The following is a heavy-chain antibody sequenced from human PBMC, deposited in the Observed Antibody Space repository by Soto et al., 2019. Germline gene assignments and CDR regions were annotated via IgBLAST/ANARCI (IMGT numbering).Heavy chain of an antibody. CDR3: ARGRYCLTGRCFPNWFDS. Sequence: SETLSLTCSVSGDSISTVDYFWAWIRQPPGQALEYIGYIYKSTTTYYNPSFEGRVAISLDTSKSQFSLTVTSVTAADTAVYFCARGRYCLTGRCFPNWFDSWGQGTLVTVSS. D-gene: IGHD2-15*01. V-gene: IGHV4-30-4*01. CDR2: IYKSTTT. CDR1: GDSISTVDYF. J-gene: IGHJ5*01.